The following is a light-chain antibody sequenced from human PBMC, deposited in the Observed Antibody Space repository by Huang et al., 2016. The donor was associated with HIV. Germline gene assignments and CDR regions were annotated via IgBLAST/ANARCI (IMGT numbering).Light chain of an antibody. V-gene: IGKV2-28*01. Sequence: DIVMTQSPLSLPVTPGEPASISCRSSQSLLYSNGYNYLDWYLQKPGQSPQLLIYLGSNRACGVRDRVSGSGSGTDFTLKISRVEAVDVGVYYCMQTLQTPITFGQGTRLEIK. CDR2: LGS. CDR3: MQTLQTPIT. J-gene: IGKJ5*01. CDR1: QSLLYSNGYNY.